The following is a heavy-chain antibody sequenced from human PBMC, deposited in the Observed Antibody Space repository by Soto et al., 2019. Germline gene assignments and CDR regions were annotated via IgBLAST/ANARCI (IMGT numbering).Heavy chain of an antibody. J-gene: IGHJ5*02. D-gene: IGHD5-18*01. V-gene: IGHV4-31*03. CDR2: VYESGYT. Sequence: SETLSLTCTVSGASVSTGAYYWGWVRQRPGRGLEWIGYVYESGYTYYNMSLKSRLTISLDRSNNQFFLGLTSVTAADTAVYYCVRALRHTAFVYPWFDPWGQGTLVTVSS. CDR3: VRALRHTAFVYPWFDP. CDR1: GASVSTGAYY.